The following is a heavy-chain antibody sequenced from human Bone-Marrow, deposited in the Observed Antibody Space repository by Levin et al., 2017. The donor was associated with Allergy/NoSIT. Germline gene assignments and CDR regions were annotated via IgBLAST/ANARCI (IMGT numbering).Heavy chain of an antibody. Sequence: GESLKISCKVSGYTLTALSIHWVRQAPGQGREWMGGFDPEDGETVYAQNFQGRVTMTEDPSPDPAYLELSSLRSEDTAGYYCATGPGGRGGVDYWGQGTLVTVSS. CDR1: GYTLTALS. CDR2: FDPEDGET. D-gene: IGHD3-16*01. CDR3: ATGPGGRGGVDY. J-gene: IGHJ4*02. V-gene: IGHV1-24*01.